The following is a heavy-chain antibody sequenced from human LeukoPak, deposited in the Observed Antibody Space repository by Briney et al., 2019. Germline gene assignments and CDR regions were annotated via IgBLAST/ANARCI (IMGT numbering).Heavy chain of an antibody. J-gene: IGHJ4*02. CDR2: ISGSGGST. V-gene: IGHV3-23*01. CDR1: GFTFNSYA. D-gene: IGHD3-10*01. Sequence: GGSLRLSCAAPGFTFNSYAMNWVRQAPGKGLEWVSAISGSGGSTYYADSVKGRFTISRDNSKNTLYLQMNSLRAEDTAVYYCAKLGSGSYPSPDYWGQGTLVTVSS. CDR3: AKLGSGSYPSPDY.